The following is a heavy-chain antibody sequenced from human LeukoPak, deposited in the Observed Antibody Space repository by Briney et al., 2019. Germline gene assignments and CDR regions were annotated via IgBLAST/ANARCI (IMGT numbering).Heavy chain of an antibody. CDR2: ISYDGSNK. J-gene: IGHJ4*02. D-gene: IGHD2-8*01. CDR1: GFTFSSYT. CDR3: ARRDVNDEGPFDY. Sequence: GRSLRLSCAASGFTFSSYTMHWVRQAPGKGLEWVAVISYDGSNKYYADSVKGRFTISRDNSKNTLYLQMNSLRAEDTAVYYCARRDVNDEGPFDYWGQGTLVTVSS. V-gene: IGHV3-30-3*01.